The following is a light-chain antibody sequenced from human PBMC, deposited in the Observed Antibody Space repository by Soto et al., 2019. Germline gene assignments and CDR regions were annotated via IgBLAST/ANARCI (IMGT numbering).Light chain of an antibody. Sequence: QSVLTQPPSASGTPGQRVTISCSGSSSNIGSNTVNWYQQLPGTAPKLLIYSHNQRPSGVPDRFSVSKSGTSASLAISGLQSEDEADYYCATWDDSRDGYVFGTGTKLTVL. CDR2: SHN. CDR1: SSNIGSNT. CDR3: ATWDDSRDGYV. J-gene: IGLJ1*01. V-gene: IGLV1-44*01.